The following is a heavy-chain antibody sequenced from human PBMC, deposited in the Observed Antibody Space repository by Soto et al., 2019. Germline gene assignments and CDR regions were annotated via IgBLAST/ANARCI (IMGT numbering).Heavy chain of an antibody. Sequence: GGSLRLSCAASGLTFSSYAMSWFRQAPGKGLDWVSAISGSGGSTYYADSVKGRFTISRDNSNNTLDLQMNTLRAEDTAVYYCALVLVGAPGKGLVTWGQGLLVTIS. CDR2: ISGSGGST. CDR1: GLTFSSYA. J-gene: IGHJ4*02. CDR3: ALVLVGAPGKGLVT. D-gene: IGHD1-26*01. V-gene: IGHV3-23*01.